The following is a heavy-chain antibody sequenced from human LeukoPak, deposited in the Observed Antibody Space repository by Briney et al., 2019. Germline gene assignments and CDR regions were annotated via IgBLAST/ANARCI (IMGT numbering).Heavy chain of an antibody. D-gene: IGHD6-6*01. CDR1: GYTFTGYY. CDR3: ASGESIAARPGSPHY. V-gene: IGHV1-2*07. J-gene: IGHJ4*02. Sequence: WASVKVSCKASGYTFTGYYMHWVRQAPGQGLEWMGWINPNSGGTNYAHKFQGRVTMTRDTSISTAYMELSRLRSDDTAVYYCASGESIAARPGSPHYWGQGTLVTVSS. CDR2: INPNSGGT.